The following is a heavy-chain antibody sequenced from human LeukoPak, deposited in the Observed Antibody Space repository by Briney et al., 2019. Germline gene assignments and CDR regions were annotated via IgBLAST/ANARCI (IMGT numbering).Heavy chain of an antibody. D-gene: IGHD3-22*01. CDR2: IYHRGST. V-gene: IGHV4-38-2*01. CDR1: GYSISSGYY. CDR3: ARPKYYYDSSHWCFDL. J-gene: IGHJ2*01. Sequence: SETLSLTCAVSGYSISSGYYWGWIRQPPGKGLEWIGSIYHRGSTYYNPSLKSRVTISVDTSKNQFSLKLSSVTAADTAVYYCARPKYYYDSSHWCFDLWGRGTLVTVSS.